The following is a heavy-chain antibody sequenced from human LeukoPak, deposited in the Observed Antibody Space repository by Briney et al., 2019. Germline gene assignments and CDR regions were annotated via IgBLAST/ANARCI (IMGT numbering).Heavy chain of an antibody. CDR1: GGSFSGYY. CDR3: ARRGFCGGDCYSDY. CDR2: INHSGGT. V-gene: IGHV4-34*01. Sequence: SETLSLTCAVYGGSFSGYYWSWIRQPPGKGLEWIGEINHSGGTNYNPSLKSRVTISVDTSKNQFSLKLSSVTAADTAVYYCARRGFCGGDCYSDYWGQGTLVTVSS. D-gene: IGHD2-21*02. J-gene: IGHJ4*02.